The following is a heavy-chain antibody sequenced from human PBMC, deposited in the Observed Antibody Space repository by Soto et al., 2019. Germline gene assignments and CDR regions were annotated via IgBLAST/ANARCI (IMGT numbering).Heavy chain of an antibody. J-gene: IGHJ4*02. Sequence: GGSLRLSCAASGFTFSSYAMSWVRQAPGKGLEWVSAISGSGGSTYYADSVKGRFTISRDNSKNTLYLQMNSLRAEDTAVYYCAKAIGYSSSWYLTAFDYWGQGTLVTVSS. CDR3: AKAIGYSSSWYLTAFDY. D-gene: IGHD6-13*01. V-gene: IGHV3-23*01. CDR2: ISGSGGST. CDR1: GFTFSSYA.